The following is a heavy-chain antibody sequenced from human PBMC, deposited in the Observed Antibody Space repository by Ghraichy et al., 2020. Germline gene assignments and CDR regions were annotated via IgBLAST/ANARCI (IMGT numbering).Heavy chain of an antibody. CDR2: ISWNSGSI. CDR1: GFTFDDYT. J-gene: IGHJ6*03. Sequence: GGSLRLSCAASGFTFDDYTMHWVRQAPGKGLEWVSGISWNSGSIGYADSVKGRFTISRDNAKNSLYLQMNSLRAEDTALYYCAKDQPLIIAAAGPSPGHYYYYYYMDVWGKGTTVTGSS. D-gene: IGHD6-13*01. V-gene: IGHV3-9*01. CDR3: AKDQPLIIAAAGPSPGHYYYYYYMDV.